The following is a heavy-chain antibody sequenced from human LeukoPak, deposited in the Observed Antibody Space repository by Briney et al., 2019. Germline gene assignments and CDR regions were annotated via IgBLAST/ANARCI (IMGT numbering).Heavy chain of an antibody. CDR2: IYASGST. J-gene: IGHJ4*02. V-gene: IGHV4-4*09. CDR1: GVSISSYY. Sequence: SETLSLTCTVSGVSISSYYWIWIRQPSGRGLEWIGYIYASGSTNFNPSLKSRATISIDTSKNQFSLKLSSVTAADTAVFFCARLLIGGAYHFDYWGQGTLVTVSS. D-gene: IGHD3-16*01. CDR3: ARLLIGGAYHFDY.